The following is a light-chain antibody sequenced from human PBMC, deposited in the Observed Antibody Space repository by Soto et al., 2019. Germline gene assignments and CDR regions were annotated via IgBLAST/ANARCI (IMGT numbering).Light chain of an antibody. CDR2: GVS. Sequence: EIVMTQSPATLSVSPGERATLSCRASQSVSSKLAWFQQKPGQAPSLLIYGVSTRATGVPVRFSGSGSGTEFTLTINSLQSEDFGVYYCPQYTNLHHNFGKGTKVDI. V-gene: IGKV3-15*01. CDR1: QSVSSK. J-gene: IGKJ2*01. CDR3: PQYTNLHHN.